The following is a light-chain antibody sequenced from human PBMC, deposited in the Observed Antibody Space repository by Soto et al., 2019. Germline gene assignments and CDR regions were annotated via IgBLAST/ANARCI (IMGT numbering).Light chain of an antibody. CDR2: DID. Sequence: QAVVTQEPSLTVSPGGTVTLTCGSSTGAVTSGHYPYWFQQKPGQAPRALIYDIDNRYSWTPVRFSGSLLGGTAALTLSGAQPEDEADYYCLLAYNNGPEVFGTGTKLTVL. CDR1: TGAVTSGHY. CDR3: LLAYNNGPEV. J-gene: IGLJ1*01. V-gene: IGLV7-46*01.